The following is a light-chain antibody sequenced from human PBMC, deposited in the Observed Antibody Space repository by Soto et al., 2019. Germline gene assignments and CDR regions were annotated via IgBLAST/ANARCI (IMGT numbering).Light chain of an antibody. CDR3: QQGYSSTWT. CDR2: ASS. Sequence: DIQMTQSPSSLSASVGDRITITCRASQTIFNFLNWYQQKPGKAPKLVIYASSNLQSGVPSRFSGSDSGTDFTLTISSLQPEDFATYFCQQGYSSTWTFGQGTKLEI. J-gene: IGKJ1*01. V-gene: IGKV1-39*01. CDR1: QTIFNF.